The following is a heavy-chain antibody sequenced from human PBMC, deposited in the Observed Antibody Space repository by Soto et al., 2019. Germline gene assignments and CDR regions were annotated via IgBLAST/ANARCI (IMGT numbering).Heavy chain of an antibody. CDR3: ARDYYDSSGYHEYFQH. CDR1: GGSISSYY. Sequence: SETLSLTCTVSGGSISSYYWSWIRQPQGKGLEWIGYIYYSGRTNYNPSLKSRVTISVDTSKNQFSLKLSSVTAADTAVYYCARDYYDSSGYHEYFQHWGQGTLVTVSS. J-gene: IGHJ1*01. CDR2: IYYSGRT. V-gene: IGHV4-59*01. D-gene: IGHD3-22*01.